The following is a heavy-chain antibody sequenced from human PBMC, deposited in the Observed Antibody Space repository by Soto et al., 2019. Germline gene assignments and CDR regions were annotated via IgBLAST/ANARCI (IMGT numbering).Heavy chain of an antibody. D-gene: IGHD6-13*01. CDR1: GYLMTNGNY. Sequence: PSETLSLTCAVSGYLMTNGNYWGWIRQSPGKGLEWIGSIYYTGRTYYNPSLKSRVTMSVDTSKNQFSMKLTSVTAADTAVYYCARERAAGASTFDYWGPGTLVTVSS. V-gene: IGHV4-38-2*02. CDR3: ARERAAGASTFDY. CDR2: IYYTGRT. J-gene: IGHJ4*02.